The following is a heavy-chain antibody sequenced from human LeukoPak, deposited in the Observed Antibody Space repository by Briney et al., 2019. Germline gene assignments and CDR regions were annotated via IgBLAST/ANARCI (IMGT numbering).Heavy chain of an antibody. CDR3: ARDTQAMVTGAFDY. J-gene: IGHJ4*02. Sequence: ASVKVSCKASGYTFTGYYMHWVRQAPGQGLEWMGWINPNSGGTNYAQKFQGRVTMTRDTSISTAYMELSRLRSDDMAVYYCARDTQAMVTGAFDYWGQGTLVTISS. CDR2: INPNSGGT. V-gene: IGHV1-2*02. D-gene: IGHD5-18*01. CDR1: GYTFTGYY.